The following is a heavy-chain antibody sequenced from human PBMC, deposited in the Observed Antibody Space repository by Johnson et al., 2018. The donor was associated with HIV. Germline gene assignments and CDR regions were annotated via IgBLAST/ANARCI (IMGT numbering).Heavy chain of an antibody. CDR1: GFTFSDYY. V-gene: IGHV3-11*04. Sequence: QVQLVESGGGLIQPGGSLRLSCAASGFTFSDYYMSWIRQAPGKGLEWVAYISSSGSTIYYADSVKGRFTISRDNSQNTLYLQMNSLRPEDTAVYYCARDAYYGSGSYSQRNTFDVWGQGTMVAVSS. CDR3: ARDAYYGSGSYSQRNTFDV. D-gene: IGHD3-10*01. J-gene: IGHJ3*01. CDR2: ISSSGSTI.